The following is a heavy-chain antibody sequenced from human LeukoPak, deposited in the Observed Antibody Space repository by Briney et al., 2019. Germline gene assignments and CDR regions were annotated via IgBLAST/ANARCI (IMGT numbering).Heavy chain of an antibody. CDR3: ARHYLSNGILSTFDP. D-gene: IGHD2-8*01. J-gene: IGHJ5*02. V-gene: IGHV4-39*01. Sequence: SETLSLTCTVSGGSISSSPYYWGWIRQPPGKGLEWIGTIYYRGSTYSNPSLNSRVTISLDTSKNQFSLRLRSVTAADTALYYCARHYLSNGILSTFDPWGQGTLVTVSS. CDR1: GGSISSSPYY. CDR2: IYYRGST.